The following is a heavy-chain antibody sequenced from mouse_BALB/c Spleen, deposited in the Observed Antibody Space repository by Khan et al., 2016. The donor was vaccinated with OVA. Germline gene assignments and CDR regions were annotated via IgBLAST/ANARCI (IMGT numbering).Heavy chain of an antibody. V-gene: IGHV5-6*01. Sequence: EVELVESGGDLVKPGGSLKLSCAASGLTFSNYGMSWVRQTPDKRLEWVATVSTGGGYTYYPDSVKGRFTISRDNAKNTLYLQMSSLKSEDTAMFYGARLAYYYDSEGFAYWGQGTLVTVSA. CDR3: ARLAYYYDSEGFAY. CDR1: GLTFSNYG. D-gene: IGHD1-1*01. CDR2: VSTGGGYT. J-gene: IGHJ3*01.